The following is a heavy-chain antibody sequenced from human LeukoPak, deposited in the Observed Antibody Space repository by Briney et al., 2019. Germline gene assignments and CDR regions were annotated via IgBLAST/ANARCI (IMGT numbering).Heavy chain of an antibody. Sequence: GGSLRLSCAASGFTFSSYWMSWVRQAPGKGLEWVANIKQDGSEKYYVDSVKGRFTISRDNAKNSLYLQMKSLRAEDTAVYYCARDDYVWGVNYYYYYMDVWGKGTTVTVSS. CDR3: ARDDYVWGVNYYYYYMDV. V-gene: IGHV3-7*01. J-gene: IGHJ6*03. CDR1: GFTFSSYW. D-gene: IGHD3-16*01. CDR2: IKQDGSEK.